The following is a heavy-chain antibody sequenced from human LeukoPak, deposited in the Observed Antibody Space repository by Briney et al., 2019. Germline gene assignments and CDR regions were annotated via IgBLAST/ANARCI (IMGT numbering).Heavy chain of an antibody. CDR3: ASTSPYDSSGYF. J-gene: IGHJ4*02. Sequence: ASVKVSCNASGGTFSSYAISWVRQAPGQGLEWMGRIIPIFGTANYAQKFQGRVTITTDESTSTAYMELSSLRSEDTAVYYCASTSPYDSSGYFWGQGTLVTVSS. V-gene: IGHV1-69*05. D-gene: IGHD3-22*01. CDR2: IIPIFGTA. CDR1: GGTFSSYA.